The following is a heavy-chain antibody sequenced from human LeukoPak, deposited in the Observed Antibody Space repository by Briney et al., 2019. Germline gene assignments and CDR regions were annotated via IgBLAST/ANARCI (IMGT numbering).Heavy chain of an antibody. J-gene: IGHJ4*02. CDR1: GFTFANTW. V-gene: IGHV3-74*01. Sequence: GGSLRLSCAPSGFTFANTWLHWVRQAPGKGLVWVSLINHDGSTTNYADSAKGRFTLSRDNVQNTVYLQMNNLRAEGRAVYYCAFGGAYGAGSWGQGTLV. D-gene: IGHD3-10*01. CDR2: INHDGSTT. CDR3: AFGGAYGAGS.